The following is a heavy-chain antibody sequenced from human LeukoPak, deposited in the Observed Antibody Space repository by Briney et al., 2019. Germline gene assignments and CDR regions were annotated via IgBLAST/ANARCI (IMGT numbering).Heavy chain of an antibody. CDR2: ISSSSSYI. Sequence: GGSLRLSCAASGFTFSSYSMNWVRQAPGKGLEWVSSISSSSSYIYYADSVKGRFTISRDNAKNSLYLQMNSLRAEDTAVYYCARDNKAVAGPDDWGQGTLVTVSS. CDR3: ARDNKAVAGPDD. D-gene: IGHD6-19*01. V-gene: IGHV3-21*01. J-gene: IGHJ4*02. CDR1: GFTFSSYS.